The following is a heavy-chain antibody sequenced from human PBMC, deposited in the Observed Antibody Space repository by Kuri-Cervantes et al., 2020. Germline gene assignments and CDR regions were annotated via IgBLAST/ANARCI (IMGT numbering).Heavy chain of an antibody. V-gene: IGHV3-21*04. J-gene: IGHJ6*02. CDR3: AREPPPQQLRRNYYYGMDV. CDR2: ISRSSSNT. Sequence: GGSLRLSCAASGFTFSSYSMNWVRQAPGKGLEWVSSISRSSSNTYYADSVKGRFTISRDNSKNTLYLQMNSLRAEDTAVYYCAREPPPQQLRRNYYYGMDVWGQGTTVTVSS. D-gene: IGHD5-24*01. CDR1: GFTFSSYS.